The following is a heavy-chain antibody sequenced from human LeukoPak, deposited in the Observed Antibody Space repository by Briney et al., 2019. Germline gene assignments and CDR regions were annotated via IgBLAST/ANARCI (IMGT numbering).Heavy chain of an antibody. D-gene: IGHD3-16*02. Sequence: SETLSLTCTVSGASISSSGYHWGWIRQPPGKGLEWIGSLDYSGSTYYNPSLKSRVTISADTSKNQFSLKLNSVTAADTAVYYCARQRRDYVWGSYRIDYWGQGTQVTVSS. J-gene: IGHJ4*02. V-gene: IGHV4-39*01. CDR3: ARQRRDYVWGSYRIDY. CDR2: LDYSGST. CDR1: GASISSSGYH.